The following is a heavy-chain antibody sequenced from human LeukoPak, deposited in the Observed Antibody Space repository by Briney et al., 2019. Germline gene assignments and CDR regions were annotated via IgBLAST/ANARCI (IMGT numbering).Heavy chain of an antibody. D-gene: IGHD2-2*02. CDR3: AKALKDIVVVPAAIVRGAYYYYMDV. CDR2: IRYDGSNK. J-gene: IGHJ6*03. CDR1: GFTFSSYG. Sequence: GGSLRLSCAASGFTFSSYGMHWVRQAPGKGLEWVAFIRYDGSNKYYADSVKGRFTISRDNSKNTLYLQMNSLRAEDTAVYYCAKALKDIVVVPAAIVRGAYYYYMDVWGKGTTVTVSS. V-gene: IGHV3-30*02.